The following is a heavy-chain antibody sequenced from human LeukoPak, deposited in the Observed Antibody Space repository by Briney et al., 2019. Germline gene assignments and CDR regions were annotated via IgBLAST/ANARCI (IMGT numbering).Heavy chain of an antibody. CDR3: ARLMVYIDY. D-gene: IGHD2-8*01. V-gene: IGHV4-38-2*02. Sequence: SETLSLTCTVSGYSISSGYYWGWIRQPPGKGLEWIGSIYHSGSTYYNPSLKSRDTISVDTSKNQFSLKLSSVTAADTAVYYCARLMVYIDYWGQGTLVTVSS. J-gene: IGHJ4*02. CDR2: IYHSGST. CDR1: GYSISSGYY.